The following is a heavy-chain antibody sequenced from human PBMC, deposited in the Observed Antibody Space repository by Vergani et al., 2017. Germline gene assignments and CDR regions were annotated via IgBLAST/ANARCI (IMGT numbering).Heavy chain of an antibody. D-gene: IGHD1-26*01. J-gene: IGHJ6*02. CDR3: AVSNSGSYYGGDYYYYGMDV. V-gene: IGHV1-69*12. Sequence: QVQLVQSGAEVKKPGSSVKVSCKASGGTFSSYAISWVRQAPGQGREWMGGIIPIFGTANYAQKFQGRVTITADESTSTAYMELSSLRSEDTAVYYCAVSNSGSYYGGDYYYYGMDVWGQGTTVTVSS. CDR1: GGTFSSYA. CDR2: IIPIFGTA.